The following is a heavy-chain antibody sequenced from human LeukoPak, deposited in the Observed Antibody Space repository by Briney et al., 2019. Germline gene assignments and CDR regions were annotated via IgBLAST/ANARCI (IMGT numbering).Heavy chain of an antibody. J-gene: IGHJ4*02. V-gene: IGHV4-38-2*02. D-gene: IGHD3-22*01. CDR1: GHSISSGYY. CDR2: ISHSGSI. CDR3: ARDRVGTTMIVMDF. Sequence: NSSETLSLTCTVSGHSISSGYYWGWIRQPPGKGLEWIGGISHSGSIYYNASLKSRVTMSVDTSKNQFSLKLISVTAADTAVYYCARDRVGTTMIVMDFWGQGTLVTVSS.